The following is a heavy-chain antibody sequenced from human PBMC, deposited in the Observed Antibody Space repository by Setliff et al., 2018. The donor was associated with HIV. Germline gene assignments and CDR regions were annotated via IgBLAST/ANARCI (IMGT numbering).Heavy chain of an antibody. V-gene: IGHV1-24*01. CDR3: ATSSFYDILTAPTPGVFDI. J-gene: IGHJ3*02. CDR1: GYSLTELS. CDR2: FDPEDNET. D-gene: IGHD3-9*01. Sequence: ASVKVSCKVSGYSLTELSIHWVRQAPGEGLEWMGGFDPEDNETVYAEKFQGRVTMTEDTSPDTAYMALSSLRSEDTAMYYCATSSFYDILTAPTPGVFDIWGQGTRVTVSS.